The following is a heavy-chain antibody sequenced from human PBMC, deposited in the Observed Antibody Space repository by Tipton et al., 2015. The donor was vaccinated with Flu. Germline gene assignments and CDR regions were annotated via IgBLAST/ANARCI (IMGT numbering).Heavy chain of an antibody. Sequence: LRLSCSVSGASISSGGYYWTWIRQLPGKGLEWIGHIYYSGTTLYNPSLKSRLTISIGTSKNQFSLNLNSMTVADTAVYFCARDGRPYCDTTGCHSPHVFDIWGQGTMVTVSS. V-gene: IGHV4-31*03. J-gene: IGHJ3*02. CDR2: IYYSGTT. CDR1: GASISSGGYY. CDR3: ARDGRPYCDTTGCHSPHVFDI. D-gene: IGHD2-2*02.